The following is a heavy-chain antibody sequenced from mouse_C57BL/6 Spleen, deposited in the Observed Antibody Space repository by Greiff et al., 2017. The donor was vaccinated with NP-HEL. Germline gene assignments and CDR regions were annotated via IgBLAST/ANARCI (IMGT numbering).Heavy chain of an antibody. Sequence: QVQLKESGPGLVQPSQSLSITCTVSGFSFTSYGVHWVRQSPGKGLEWLGVIRSGGSTDCNAAFISRLSISKDNSKSQVSFKMNSLEAEDTAIYCCERGGDFDDWGTGTTVTVSS. J-gene: IGHJ1*03. CDR3: ERGGDFDD. CDR2: IRSGGST. V-gene: IGHV2-2*01. CDR1: GFSFTSYG.